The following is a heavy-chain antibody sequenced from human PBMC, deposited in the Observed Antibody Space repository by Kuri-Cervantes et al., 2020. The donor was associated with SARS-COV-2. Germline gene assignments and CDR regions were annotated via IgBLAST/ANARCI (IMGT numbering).Heavy chain of an antibody. V-gene: IGHV3-30*09. CDR2: ISFDGTNE. Sequence: GGSLRLSCVASGIIFSSYPMHWVRQAPGKGLEWVAVISFDGTNEDYADSVRGRFAISRDNSKDTLYLQMNSLRPEDTAVYYCARDLYGSGSYYTLNFDHWGQGALVTGSS. J-gene: IGHJ4*02. CDR3: ARDLYGSGSYYTLNFDH. CDR1: GIIFSSYP. D-gene: IGHD3-10*01.